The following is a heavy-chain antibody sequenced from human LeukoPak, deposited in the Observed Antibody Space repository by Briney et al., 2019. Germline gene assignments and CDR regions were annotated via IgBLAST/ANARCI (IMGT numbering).Heavy chain of an antibody. V-gene: IGHV1-24*01. D-gene: IGHD3-22*01. CDR2: FDPEDGET. Sequence: ASVKVSCKVSGYTLTELSMHWVRQAPGKGLEWMGGFDPEDGETIYAQKFQGRVTMTEDTSTDTAYMELSSLRSEDTAVYYCARGSDYYDSSGYQLEDAFDIWGQGTMVTVSS. CDR3: ARGSDYYDSSGYQLEDAFDI. J-gene: IGHJ3*02. CDR1: GYTLTELS.